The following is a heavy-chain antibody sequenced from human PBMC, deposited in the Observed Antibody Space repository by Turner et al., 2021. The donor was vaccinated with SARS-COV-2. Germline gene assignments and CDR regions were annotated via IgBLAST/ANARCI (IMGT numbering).Heavy chain of an antibody. CDR2: IYHGATT. Sequence: QVQLQESGPGLVKPSETLSLTCTVSGGSISNDYWSWIRQPPGKGLDWIGYIYHGATTKYNPSLKSRITIAVDTSKNQFSLILSSVTAADTAVYYCARLYTYAEFYFDYWGQGALVTVSS. V-gene: IGHV4-59*08. CDR1: GGSISNDY. D-gene: IGHD5-18*01. CDR3: ARLYTYAEFYFDY. J-gene: IGHJ4*02.